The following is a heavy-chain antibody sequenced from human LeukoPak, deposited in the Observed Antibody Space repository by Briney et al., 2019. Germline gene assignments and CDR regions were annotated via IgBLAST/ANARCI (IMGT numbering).Heavy chain of an antibody. J-gene: IGHJ3*02. Sequence: PGGSLRPSCAPSGFTVSSNYMSWVRQAAGKGLEWVAVIYSVGSTYYADSVKGRFTISRDNSKNTLYLQMNSLRAEDTAVYYCASDNVMVRGVVYAFDIWGQGTMVTASS. CDR1: GFTVSSNY. CDR3: ASDNVMVRGVVYAFDI. CDR2: IYSVGST. V-gene: IGHV3-66*01. D-gene: IGHD3-10*01.